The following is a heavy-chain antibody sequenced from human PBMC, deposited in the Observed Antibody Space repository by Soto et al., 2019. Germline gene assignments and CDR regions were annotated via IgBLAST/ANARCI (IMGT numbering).Heavy chain of an antibody. D-gene: IGHD3-22*01. Sequence: GGSLRLSCAASGFTFSGYAMSWVRQSPGKGLEWVSAISGSGGSTYYADSVKGRFTISRDNSKNTLYLQMNSLRAEDTAVYYCAKVEGRRYDSSGITGYYYYYGMDVWGQGTTVTVSS. J-gene: IGHJ6*02. CDR3: AKVEGRRYDSSGITGYYYYYGMDV. CDR1: GFTFSGYA. V-gene: IGHV3-23*01. CDR2: ISGSGGST.